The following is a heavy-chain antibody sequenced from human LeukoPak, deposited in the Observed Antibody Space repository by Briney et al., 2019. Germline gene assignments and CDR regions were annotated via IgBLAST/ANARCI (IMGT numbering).Heavy chain of an antibody. CDR2: ISWNSGSI. Sequence: SGGSLRLSCAASGFTFDDYAMHWVRQAPGKGLEWVSGISWNSGSIGYADSVKGRFTISRDNAKNSLYLQMNSLRAEDTALYYCAKDKYYGSGSDYWYFDLWGRGTLATVSS. D-gene: IGHD3-10*01. J-gene: IGHJ2*01. CDR3: AKDKYYGSGSDYWYFDL. CDR1: GFTFDDYA. V-gene: IGHV3-9*01.